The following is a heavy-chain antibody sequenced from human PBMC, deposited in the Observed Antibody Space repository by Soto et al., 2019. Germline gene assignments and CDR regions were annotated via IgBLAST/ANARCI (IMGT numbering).Heavy chain of an antibody. Sequence: GGSLRLSCAAPGFTFSSYAMSWVRQAPGKGLEWVSAISGSGGSTYYADSVKGRFTISRDNSKNTLYLQMNSLRAEDTAVYYCAKDQRTYYYDSSGYSLAPDAFDIWGQGAMVTVS. V-gene: IGHV3-23*01. D-gene: IGHD3-22*01. CDR3: AKDQRTYYYDSSGYSLAPDAFDI. CDR1: GFTFSSYA. J-gene: IGHJ3*02. CDR2: ISGSGGST.